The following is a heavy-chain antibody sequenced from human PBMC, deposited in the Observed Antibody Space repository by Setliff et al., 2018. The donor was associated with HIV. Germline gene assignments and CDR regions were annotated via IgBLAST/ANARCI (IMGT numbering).Heavy chain of an antibody. D-gene: IGHD3-22*01. CDR1: GFTVSSNY. CDR2: IYSGGNT. J-gene: IGHJ4*02. CDR3: ARDEYYDSSGRSSY. V-gene: IGHV3-66*01. Sequence: PGESLKISCVASGFTVSSNYMSWVRQAPGKGLEWVSIIYSGGNTYYADSVKGRFTISRDSSKNTLYLQMNSLRAEDTAVYYCARDEYYDSSGRSSYWGQGTLVTVSS.